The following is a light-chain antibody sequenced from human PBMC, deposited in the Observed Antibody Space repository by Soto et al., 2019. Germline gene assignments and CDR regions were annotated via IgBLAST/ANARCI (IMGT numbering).Light chain of an antibody. Sequence: DIQMTQSPSTLSASVEDRVTITCRASQSISNWLAWYQQRPGKAPKLRIYKASSLEGGVPSRFSGSGSGTEFTLTISSLQPDDFATYYCQQYNTYSRTFGQGTKVEIK. CDR3: QQYNTYSRT. CDR2: KAS. V-gene: IGKV1-5*03. J-gene: IGKJ1*01. CDR1: QSISNW.